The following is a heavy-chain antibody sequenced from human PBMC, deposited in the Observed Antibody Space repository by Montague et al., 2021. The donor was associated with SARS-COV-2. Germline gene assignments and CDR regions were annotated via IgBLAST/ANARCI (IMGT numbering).Heavy chain of an antibody. D-gene: IGHD5-12*01. J-gene: IGHJ5*02. CDR3: ARDLGYSNTWTSWFDP. Sequence: SLRLSCAASGFSVSTNYMSWVRQAPGKGLEWVSVVYTHGNTYYADSVKGRFTISRDTSKNTLHLQMNSLRADDTAIYYCARDLGYSNTWTSWFDPWGQGTLVTVSS. CDR1: GFSVSTNY. V-gene: IGHV3-53*01. CDR2: VYTHGNT.